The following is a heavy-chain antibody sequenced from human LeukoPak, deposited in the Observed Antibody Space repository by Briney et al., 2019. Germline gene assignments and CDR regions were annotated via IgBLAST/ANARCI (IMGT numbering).Heavy chain of an antibody. V-gene: IGHV4-59*01. J-gene: IGHJ4*02. CDR1: GGSISSYY. CDR3: ARGSSMVRGDIDY. Sequence: SETLSLTCTVSGGSISSYYWSWIRQPPGKGLEWIWYIYYSGSTNYNPSLKSRVTISVDTSKNQFSLKLSSVTAADTAVYYCARGSSMVRGDIDYWGQGTLVTVSS. CDR2: IYYSGST. D-gene: IGHD3-10*01.